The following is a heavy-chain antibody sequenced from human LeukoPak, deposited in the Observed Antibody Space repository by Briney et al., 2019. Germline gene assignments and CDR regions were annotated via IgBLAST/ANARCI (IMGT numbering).Heavy chain of an antibody. D-gene: IGHD3-10*01. CDR2: INHSGST. V-gene: IGHV4-39*07. CDR3: ARRRYGSGTYYNQGKGLYYFDY. CDR1: GGSISSSSYY. J-gene: IGHJ4*02. Sequence: SETLSLTCTVSGGSISSSSYYWGWIRQPPGKGLEWIGEINHSGSTSYNPSLKSRVTMSVDTSKNQFSMKLSSVTAADTAVYYCARRRYGSGTYYNQGKGLYYFDYWGQGTLVTVSS.